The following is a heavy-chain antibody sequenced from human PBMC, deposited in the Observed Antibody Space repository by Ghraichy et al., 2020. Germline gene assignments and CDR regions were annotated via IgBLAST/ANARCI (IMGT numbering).Heavy chain of an antibody. CDR1: GFNFGIHA. D-gene: IGHD1-26*01. V-gene: IGHV3-30*18. CDR2: ISQDASHT. CDR3: AKSVGGTGAGYGMDV. J-gene: IGHJ6*02. Sequence: GGSLRLSCISSGFNFGIHAMHWVRQAPGKGLEWVAVISQDASHTYYSDSMKGRVTISRDKSNNTVYLEMNSLRTEDTAIYYCAKSVGGTGAGYGMDVWGQGTTVIVS.